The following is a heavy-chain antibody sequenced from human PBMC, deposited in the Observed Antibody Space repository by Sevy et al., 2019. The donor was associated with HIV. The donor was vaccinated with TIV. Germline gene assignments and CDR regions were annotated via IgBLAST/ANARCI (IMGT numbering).Heavy chain of an antibody. Sequence: SETLSLTCAVYGGSFSGYYWSWIRQPPGKGLEWIGEINHSGSTNYNPSLKSRVTISVDTSKNQFSLKLSSVTAADTAVYYCARGQRFYGSGSHYYYYGMDVWDQGTTVTVSS. J-gene: IGHJ6*02. CDR3: ARGQRFYGSGSHYYYYGMDV. CDR2: INHSGST. D-gene: IGHD3-10*01. CDR1: GGSFSGYY. V-gene: IGHV4-34*01.